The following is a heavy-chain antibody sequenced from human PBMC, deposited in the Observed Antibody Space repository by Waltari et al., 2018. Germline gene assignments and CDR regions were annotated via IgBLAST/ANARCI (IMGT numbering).Heavy chain of an antibody. CDR1: GYTFTSYD. D-gene: IGHD3-22*01. V-gene: IGHV1-69*01. CDR2: DSPICGTA. CDR3: AAVGSSGYYLGDDTFDI. Sequence: QVQLVQSGAEVKKPGASVKVSCKASGYTFTSYDLNWVRQATGQGLEWRGGDSPICGTANYAQKFQGRVTITADESTSTAYRELSSLRSEDTAGYYCAAVGSSGYYLGDDTFDIWGQGTMVTVSS. J-gene: IGHJ3*02.